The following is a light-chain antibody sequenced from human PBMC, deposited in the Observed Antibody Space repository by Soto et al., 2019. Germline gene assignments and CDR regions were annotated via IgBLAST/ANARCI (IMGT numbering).Light chain of an antibody. V-gene: IGLV2-23*01. Sequence: QSALTQPASVSASPGQSITISCTGTSSDVGGYKFVSWYQQHPGKAPKLMIYEGSKRPSGVSNRFSGSKSGNTASLTISGLQAEDEADYYCCSYAGSSTWVFGGGTKLTVL. CDR1: SSDVGGYKF. CDR3: CSYAGSSTWV. CDR2: EGS. J-gene: IGLJ3*02.